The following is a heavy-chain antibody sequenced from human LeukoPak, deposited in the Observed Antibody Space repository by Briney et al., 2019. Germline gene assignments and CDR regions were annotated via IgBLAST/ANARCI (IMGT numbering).Heavy chain of an antibody. V-gene: IGHV3-30*18. J-gene: IGHJ5*02. Sequence: PGGSLRLSCAASGFTFSSYGMHWVRQAPGKGLEWVAVTSYDGSNKYYADSVKGRFTISRDNSKNTLYLQMNSLRAEDTAVYYCAKGSLRWELMNNWFDPWGQGTLVTVSS. CDR1: GFTFSSYG. D-gene: IGHD1-26*01. CDR3: AKGSLRWELMNNWFDP. CDR2: TSYDGSNK.